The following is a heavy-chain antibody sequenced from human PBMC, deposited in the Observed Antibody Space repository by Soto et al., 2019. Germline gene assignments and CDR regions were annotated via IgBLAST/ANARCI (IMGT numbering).Heavy chain of an antibody. J-gene: IGHJ6*03. Sequence: PGESLKISCKGSGYSFTSYWIGWVRQMPGKGLEWMGIIYPGDSDTRYSPSFQGQVTISADKSISTAYLQWSSLKASDTAMYYRARRYRYCSGGSCYNDYYYYMDVWGKGTTVTVSS. CDR1: GYSFTSYW. CDR2: IYPGDSDT. D-gene: IGHD2-15*01. CDR3: ARRYRYCSGGSCYNDYYYYMDV. V-gene: IGHV5-51*01.